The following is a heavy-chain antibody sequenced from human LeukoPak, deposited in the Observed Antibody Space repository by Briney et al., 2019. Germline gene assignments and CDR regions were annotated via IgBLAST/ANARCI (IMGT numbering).Heavy chain of an antibody. CDR3: ARVITMVRGVILPVSGFVY. J-gene: IGHJ4*02. CDR2: INTYNGNT. V-gene: IGHV1-18*01. CDR1: GYSFTSYG. D-gene: IGHD3-10*01. Sequence: ASVKVSCKASGYSFTSYGISWVRQAPGQGLEWMGWINTYNGNTNYAQNVQGRVTMTTDTATSTAYMELRSLRSDDTAVYFCARVITMVRGVILPVSGFVYWGQGTVVTVSS.